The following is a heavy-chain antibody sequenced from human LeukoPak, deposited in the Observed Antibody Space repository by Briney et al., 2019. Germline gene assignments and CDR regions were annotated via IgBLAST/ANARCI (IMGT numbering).Heavy chain of an antibody. J-gene: IGHJ4*02. Sequence: VNVCCKASGYTFTSYYMHWVRQSPGQGLEWMGIINTSGGRTSYSQKLEGRVTMTRDTSTSTVYMELSSLRSEDTAVYYCARDYGSGRFDYWGQGTLASVSS. V-gene: IGHV1-46*01. CDR3: ARDYGSGRFDY. CDR1: GYTFTSYY. CDR2: INTSGGRT. D-gene: IGHD3-10*01.